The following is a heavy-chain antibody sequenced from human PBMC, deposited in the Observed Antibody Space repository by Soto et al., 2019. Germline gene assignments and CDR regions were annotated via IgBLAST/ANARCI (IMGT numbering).Heavy chain of an antibody. CDR1: GFTFSSYA. D-gene: IGHD3-22*01. J-gene: IGHJ5*02. Sequence: GGSLRLSCAASGFTFSSYAMSWVRQAPGKGLEWVSAISGSGGSTYYADSVKGRFTISRDNSKNTLYLQMNSLRAEDTAVYYCAKLGATYYYDSSGYWVFDPWGQGTLVTVSS. V-gene: IGHV3-23*01. CDR3: AKLGATYYYDSSGYWVFDP. CDR2: ISGSGGST.